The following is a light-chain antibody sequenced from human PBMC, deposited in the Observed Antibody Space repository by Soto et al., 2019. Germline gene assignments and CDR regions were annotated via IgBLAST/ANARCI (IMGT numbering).Light chain of an antibody. Sequence: DIQMTQSPSSLSASVGDRVTITCRASQSISSYLNWYQQKPGKAPKLLIYKASNLESGLPSRFTGSGSGTEFTLTISSLQSDDFATYYCQQYSTYPITFGQGTRLEI. CDR3: QQYSTYPIT. J-gene: IGKJ5*01. V-gene: IGKV1-5*03. CDR2: KAS. CDR1: QSISSY.